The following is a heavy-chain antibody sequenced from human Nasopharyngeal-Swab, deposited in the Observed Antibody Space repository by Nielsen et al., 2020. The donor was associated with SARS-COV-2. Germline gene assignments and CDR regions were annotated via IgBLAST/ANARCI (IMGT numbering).Heavy chain of an antibody. CDR1: GFTFDDYA. Sequence: GESLKISCAASGFTFDDYAMHWVRQAPGKGLEWVSAISGSGGSTYYADSVKGRFTISRDNSKNTLYLQMNSLRAEDTAVYYCAKGGYYGSGSYSLDAFDIWGQGTMVTVSS. CDR3: AKGGYYGSGSYSLDAFDI. CDR2: ISGSGGST. D-gene: IGHD3-10*01. V-gene: IGHV3-23*01. J-gene: IGHJ3*02.